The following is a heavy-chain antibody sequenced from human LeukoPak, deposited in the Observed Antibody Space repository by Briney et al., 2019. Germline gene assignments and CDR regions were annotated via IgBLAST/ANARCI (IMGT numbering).Heavy chain of an antibody. CDR3: ARALTLSSSSWNSTLKYGMDV. V-gene: IGHV4-31*03. CDR1: GGSISSGGYY. Sequence: SETLSLTCTVSGGSISSGGYYWSWIRQHPGKGLEWIGYIYYSGSTYYNPSLKSRVTISVDTSKNQFSLKLSSVTAADTAVYYCARALTLSSSSWNSTLKYGMDVWGQGTTVTVSS. D-gene: IGHD6-13*01. CDR2: IYYSGST. J-gene: IGHJ6*02.